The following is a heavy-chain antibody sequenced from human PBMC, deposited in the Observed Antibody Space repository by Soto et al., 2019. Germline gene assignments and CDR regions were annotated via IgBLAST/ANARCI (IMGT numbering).Heavy chain of an antibody. Sequence: QVTLKESGPVLVKPTEPLTLTCTVSGFSLSNARMGVSWIRQPPGKALEWLAHIFSNDEKSYSTSLKSRLTISKDTSKSQVVLTMTNMDPVDTATDYCARIGNRYYDFWSWGQGTLVTVSS. D-gene: IGHD3-3*01. CDR1: GFSLSNARMG. J-gene: IGHJ4*02. CDR3: ARIGNRYYDFWS. CDR2: IFSNDEK. V-gene: IGHV2-26*01.